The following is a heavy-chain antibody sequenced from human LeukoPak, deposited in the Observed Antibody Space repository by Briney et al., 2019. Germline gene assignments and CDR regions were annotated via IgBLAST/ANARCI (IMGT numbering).Heavy chain of an antibody. CDR3: ASRYGGSWRHWYFDL. CDR2: IYPGDSDT. V-gene: IGHV5-51*01. D-gene: IGHD2-15*01. J-gene: IGHJ2*01. Sequence: GESLKISCKGSGYSFTNYWIGWVRQMPGKGLEWMGIIYPGDSDTRYSPSFQGQVTISADKSISTAYLQWSTLKASDTAMYYCASRYGGSWRHWYFDLWGRGTLVTVSS. CDR1: GYSFTNYW.